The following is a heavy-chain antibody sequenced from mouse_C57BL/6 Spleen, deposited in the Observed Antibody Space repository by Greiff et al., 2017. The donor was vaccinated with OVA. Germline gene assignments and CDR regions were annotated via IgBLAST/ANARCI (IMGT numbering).Heavy chain of an antibody. CDR3: AREGTTVVESSPY. D-gene: IGHD1-1*01. V-gene: IGHV5-4*01. J-gene: IGHJ3*01. CDR1: GFTFSSYA. Sequence: EVQLVESGGGLVKPGGSLKLSCAASGFTFSSYAMSWVRQTPEKRLEWVATISDGGSYTYYPDNVKGRFTISRDNAKNNLYLQMSHLKSEDTARYYCAREGTTVVESSPYWGQGTLVTVSA. CDR2: ISDGGSYT.